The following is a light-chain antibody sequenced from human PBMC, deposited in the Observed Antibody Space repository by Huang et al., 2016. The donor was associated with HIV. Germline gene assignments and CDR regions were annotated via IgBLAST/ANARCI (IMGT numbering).Light chain of an antibody. Sequence: DIQMTQSPSSLSASVGDRVTITCRASQDITKSLAWYQQKPGKAPNLLLYAASRLESVGPSRFRGSGSETIYTLTIDSLQPEDSAVYFCQQYFNPLPITFGQGTRLDIK. CDR1: QDITKS. CDR2: AAS. CDR3: QQYFNPLPIT. V-gene: IGKV1-NL1*01. J-gene: IGKJ5*01.